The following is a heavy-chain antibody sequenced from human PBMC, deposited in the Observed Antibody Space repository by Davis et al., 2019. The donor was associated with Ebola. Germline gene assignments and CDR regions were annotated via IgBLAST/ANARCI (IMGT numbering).Heavy chain of an antibody. D-gene: IGHD4-11*01. CDR2: INHSGST. J-gene: IGHJ6*02. CDR1: GGSFSGYY. CDR3: ASDRLYRQYGMDV. Sequence: SETLSLTCAVYGGSFSGYYWSWIRQPPGKGLEWIGEINHSGSTNYNPSLKSRVTISVDTSKNQFYLKLSSVTAADTAVYYFASDRLYRQYGMDVWGQGTTVTVSS. V-gene: IGHV4-34*01.